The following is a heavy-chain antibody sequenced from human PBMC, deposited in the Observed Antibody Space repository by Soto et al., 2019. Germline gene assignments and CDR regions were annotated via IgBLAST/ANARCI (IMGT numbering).Heavy chain of an antibody. V-gene: IGHV3-48*01. CDR1: GFTFSSYS. Sequence: EVQLVESGGGLVQPGGSLRLSCAASGFTFSSYSMNWVRQAPGKGLEWVSYISSSSSTIYYADSVKGRFTISRDNANNSLYLQMNSLRAEDTAVYYCAGGNYVWKLDAFDIWGQGTMVTVSS. CDR3: AGGNYVWKLDAFDI. D-gene: IGHD3-16*01. J-gene: IGHJ3*02. CDR2: ISSSSSTI.